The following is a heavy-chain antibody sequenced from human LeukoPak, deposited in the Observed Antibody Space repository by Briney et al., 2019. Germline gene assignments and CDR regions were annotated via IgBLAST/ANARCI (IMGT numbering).Heavy chain of an antibody. CDR3: ATSGWYLLPGIY. CDR2: INHSGST. D-gene: IGHD6-19*01. Sequence: SETLSLTCAVYGGSFSGYYWSWIRQPPGKGLEWIGEINHSGSTNYNPSLKSRVTISVDTSKNQFSLKLSSVTAADTAVFYCATSGWYLLPGIYWGQGTLVTVSS. V-gene: IGHV4-34*01. CDR1: GGSFSGYY. J-gene: IGHJ4*02.